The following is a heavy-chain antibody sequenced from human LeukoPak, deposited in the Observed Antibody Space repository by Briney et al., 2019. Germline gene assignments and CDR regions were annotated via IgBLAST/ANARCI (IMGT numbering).Heavy chain of an antibody. J-gene: IGHJ6*02. V-gene: IGHV3-43*02. CDR1: GFTFDDYA. CDR2: ISGDSGST. D-gene: IGHD5-18*01. Sequence: VGSLRLSCAASGFTFDDYAMHWVRQGPGKGLEWVSLISGDSGSTYYADSVEGRFTISRDNSKNSLYLQMNSLRNDDTALYYCAKDTEGYTYGYYYYGMDVWGQGTTVTVSS. CDR3: AKDTEGYTYGYYYYGMDV.